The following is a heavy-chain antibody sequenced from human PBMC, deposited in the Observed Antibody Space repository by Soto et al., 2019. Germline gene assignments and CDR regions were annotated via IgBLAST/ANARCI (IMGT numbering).Heavy chain of an antibody. CDR3: ARCGTTSSFSHMRR. D-gene: IGHD1-7*01. Sequence: EVQLVESGGGLVQPGRSLRLSCAGSGFTFDAHAMHWVRQAPGKGLEWVSTISWNSDNIHYADSVKGRFTISRDNAKNSLYLQLNSLRAEDTALYYCARCGTTSSFSHMRRWGQGTLVTVSS. V-gene: IGHV3-9*01. CDR1: GFTFDAHA. J-gene: IGHJ4*02. CDR2: ISWNSDNI.